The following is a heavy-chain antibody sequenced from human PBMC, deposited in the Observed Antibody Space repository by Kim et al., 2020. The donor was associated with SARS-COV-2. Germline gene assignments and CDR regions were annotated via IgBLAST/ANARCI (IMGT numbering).Heavy chain of an antibody. V-gene: IGHV7-4-1*02. Sequence: ASVKVSCKASGYTFTSYAMNWVRQAPGQGLEWMRWINTNTGNPTYAQGFTGRFVFSLDTSVSTAYLQISSLKAEDTAVYYCAREPLILTYYDILTGPPDDGMDVWGQGTTVTVSS. D-gene: IGHD3-9*01. CDR2: INTNTGNP. J-gene: IGHJ6*02. CDR3: AREPLILTYYDILTGPPDDGMDV. CDR1: GYTFTSYA.